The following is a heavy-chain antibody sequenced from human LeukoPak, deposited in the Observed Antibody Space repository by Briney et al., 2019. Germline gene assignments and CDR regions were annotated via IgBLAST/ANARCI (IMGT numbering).Heavy chain of an antibody. CDR3: ALNLRDGSGSYFSIPDGLDP. D-gene: IGHD3-10*01. CDR2: ISNSGGST. V-gene: IGHV3-23*01. CDR1: GFTFNTYT. J-gene: IGHJ5*02. Sequence: GGSLRLSCAASGFTFNTYTMYWVRQAPGKGLEWVSGISNSGGSTYYADSVKGRFTISRDNSKNTLYLQMNSLRAEDTAVYYCALNLRDGSGSYFSIPDGLDPWGQGTLVTVSS.